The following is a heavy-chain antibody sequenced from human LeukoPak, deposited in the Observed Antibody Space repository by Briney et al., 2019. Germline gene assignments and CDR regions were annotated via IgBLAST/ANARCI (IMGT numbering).Heavy chain of an antibody. CDR2: ITSDGNI. D-gene: IGHD3-22*01. CDR1: GFSFSSYW. Sequence: PGGSLRLSCAGSGFSFSSYWMHWVRQAPGKGLVWVSRITSDGNISHADFAKGRFTISRDNAKNTVYLQMNSLRAEDTAVYYCVRDDDNDAFDIWGQGT. J-gene: IGHJ3*02. CDR3: VRDDDNDAFDI. V-gene: IGHV3-74*01.